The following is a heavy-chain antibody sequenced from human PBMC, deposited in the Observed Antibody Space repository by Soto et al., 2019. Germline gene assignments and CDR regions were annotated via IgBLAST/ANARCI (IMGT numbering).Heavy chain of an antibody. J-gene: IGHJ4*02. V-gene: IGHV4-34*01. D-gene: IGHD4-17*01. CDR2: INHSGST. CDR3: ARQMTTVKPIDY. Sequence: SETLSLTCAVYGGSFSGYYWSWIRQPPGKGLEWIGEINHSGSTNYNPSLKSRVTISVDTSKNQFSLKLSSVTAADTAVYYCARQMTTVKPIDYWGQGTLVTVSS. CDR1: GGSFSGYY.